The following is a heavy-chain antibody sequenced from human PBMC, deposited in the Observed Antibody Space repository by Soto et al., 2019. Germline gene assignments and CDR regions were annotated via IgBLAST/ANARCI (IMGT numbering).Heavy chain of an antibody. V-gene: IGHV4-59*01. J-gene: IGHJ4*02. CDR2: IHYSGTT. D-gene: IGHD6-13*01. Sequence: SETLSLTCTVSGGSMRNYFWTWIRQPPGKGLEWIGYIHYSGTTSFFPSYNPSLRSRVTISEDTSKNQFSLKLLSVTTADTAVYFCAAGEASSRNLAPYYLDFWGEGTLVTVSS. CDR1: GGSMRNYF. CDR3: AAGEASSRNLAPYYLDF.